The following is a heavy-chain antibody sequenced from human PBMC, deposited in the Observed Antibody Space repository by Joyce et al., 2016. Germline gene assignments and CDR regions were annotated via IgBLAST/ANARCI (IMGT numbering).Heavy chain of an antibody. D-gene: IGHD1-26*01. CDR1: GYTFTGYY. Sequence: QVQLVQSGAEVKKPGASVKVSCKASGYTFTGYYVHWVRQAPGQGLEWMGGNKPNSGETNYAQKFQGRVTMTRDTSKSTAYMERTRLRYDDTAVYYCSRARRMGALPLDFWGQGTLVTVSS. CDR3: SRARRMGALPLDF. CDR2: NKPNSGET. V-gene: IGHV1-2*02. J-gene: IGHJ4*02.